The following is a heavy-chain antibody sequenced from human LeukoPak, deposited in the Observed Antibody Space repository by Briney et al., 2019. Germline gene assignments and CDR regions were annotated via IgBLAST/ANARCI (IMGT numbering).Heavy chain of an antibody. CDR3: ARDRGIYYVWGSYRYDAFDI. Sequence: IPSETLSLTCTVSGYSISSGYYWGWIRQPPGKGLEWIGSIYHSGSTYYNPSLKSRVTISVDTSKNQFSLKLSSVTAADTAVYYCARDRGIYYVWGSYRYDAFDIWGQGTMVTVSS. J-gene: IGHJ3*02. CDR1: GYSISSGYY. D-gene: IGHD3-16*02. V-gene: IGHV4-38-2*02. CDR2: IYHSGST.